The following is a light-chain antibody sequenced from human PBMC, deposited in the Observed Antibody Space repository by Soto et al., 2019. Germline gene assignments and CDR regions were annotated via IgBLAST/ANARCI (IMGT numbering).Light chain of an antibody. CDR2: DVS. CDR1: SSDVGSYNY. Sequence: QSALTQPASVSRSPGQSITISCTGTSSDVGSYNYVSWYQQHPGKAPKLMIYDVSNRPSGVSNRFSGSKSGNTASLTISGLQAEDEADYHCSSYTSSSTPIVFGTGTKVTVL. J-gene: IGLJ1*01. V-gene: IGLV2-14*01. CDR3: SSYTSSSTPIV.